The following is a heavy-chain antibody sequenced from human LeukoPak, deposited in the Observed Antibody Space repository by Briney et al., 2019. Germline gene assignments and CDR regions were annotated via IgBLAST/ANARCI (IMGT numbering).Heavy chain of an antibody. D-gene: IGHD2-2*01. CDR1: GGSISSGSYY. Sequence: SETLSLTCNVSGGSISSGSYYWSWIRQPAGKGLEWIGRIYTSGSTNYNPSLKSRVTISVDTSKNQFSLKLSSVTAADTAVYYCARVTCSSTSCLFDYWGQRTLVTVSS. J-gene: IGHJ4*02. V-gene: IGHV4-61*02. CDR3: ARVTCSSTSCLFDY. CDR2: IYTSGST.